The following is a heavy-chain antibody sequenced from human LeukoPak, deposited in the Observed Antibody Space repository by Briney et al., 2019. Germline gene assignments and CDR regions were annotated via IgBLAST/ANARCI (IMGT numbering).Heavy chain of an antibody. Sequence: ASVKVSCKVSGYTLTELSMHWVRQAPGKGLEWMGGFDPEDGETIYAQKLQGRVTMTTDTSTSTAYMELRSLRSDDTAVYYCARDRLFGVPAAQDYYYYYGMDVWGQGTTVTVSS. D-gene: IGHD2-2*01. CDR3: ARDRLFGVPAAQDYYYYYGMDV. CDR1: GYTLTELS. J-gene: IGHJ6*02. V-gene: IGHV1-24*01. CDR2: FDPEDGET.